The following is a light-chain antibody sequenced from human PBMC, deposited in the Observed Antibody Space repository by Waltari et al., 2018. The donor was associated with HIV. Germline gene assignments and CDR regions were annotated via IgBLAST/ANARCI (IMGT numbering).Light chain of an antibody. CDR2: DTI. CDR3: QSYDTRLSAWV. Sequence: QSVLTQPPSVSGAPGQRVTISCTGGSSNIGAGSDVHWYQQLPGTAPKLLIHDTINRPAGVPDRFSGSRTGTSASLDITGLQAEDEADYYCQSYDTRLSAWVFGGGTKLTVL. V-gene: IGLV1-40*01. J-gene: IGLJ3*02. CDR1: SSNIGAGSD.